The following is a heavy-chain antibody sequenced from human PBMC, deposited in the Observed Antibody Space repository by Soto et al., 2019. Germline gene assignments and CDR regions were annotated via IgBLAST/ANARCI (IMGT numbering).Heavy chain of an antibody. J-gene: IGHJ4*02. CDR1: GFTFSDYA. CDR3: AKHSGTYQALLDY. D-gene: IGHD1-26*01. Sequence: EVKLVESGGGLVQPGGSLRLSCDASGFTFSDYAMNWVRQAPGKGLEWVAFISKGSITIYYADSLKGRLPLSRDNAKNSLYLQMNNLREEDTAIYYCAKHSGTYQALLDYWGQGTLVTVSS. V-gene: IGHV3-48*02. CDR2: ISKGSITI.